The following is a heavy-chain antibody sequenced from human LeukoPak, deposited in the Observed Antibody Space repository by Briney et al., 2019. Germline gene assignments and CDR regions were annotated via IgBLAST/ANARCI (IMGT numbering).Heavy chain of an antibody. CDR1: GFTFSSYW. J-gene: IGHJ4*02. CDR3: ARGKYYFDY. Sequence: GGSLRLSCAASGFTFSSYWMSWVRQAPGKGLEWVANIKEDGSQKYYMDSVKGRFTISRDNAKNSLYLQMNSLRDEDTAVYYCARGKYYFDYWGQGTLVTVSS. V-gene: IGHV3-7*04. CDR2: IKEDGSQK.